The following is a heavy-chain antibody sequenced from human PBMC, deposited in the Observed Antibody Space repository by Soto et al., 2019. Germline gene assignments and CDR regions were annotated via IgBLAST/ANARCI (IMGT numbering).Heavy chain of an antibody. Sequence: SETLSLTCAVYGGSFRGYYWSWIRQPPGKGPEWIGEINHSGSTNYNPSLKSRVTISVDTSKNQFSLKLSSVTAADTAVYYCARVVATVWFDPWGQGTLVTVSS. CDR1: GGSFRGYY. V-gene: IGHV4-34*01. D-gene: IGHD5-12*01. J-gene: IGHJ5*02. CDR2: INHSGST. CDR3: ARVVATVWFDP.